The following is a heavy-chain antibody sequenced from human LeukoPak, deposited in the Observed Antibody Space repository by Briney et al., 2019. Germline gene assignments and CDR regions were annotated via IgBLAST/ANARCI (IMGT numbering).Heavy chain of an antibody. Sequence: GSSVKVSCKAYGGTFSSYAISWVRQPHGQGLEWMGRILSFFCPANYVQKFQGRLMLPTDAPTSTAYMELSSLRSEDTAEYYCARNPASGLCNTGCYAGWGYYYMDVWGKGTTVTVSS. D-gene: IGHD2-2*01. CDR2: ILSFFCPA. CDR1: GGTFSSYA. CDR3: ARNPASGLCNTGCYAGWGYYYMDV. V-gene: IGHV1-69*05. J-gene: IGHJ6*03.